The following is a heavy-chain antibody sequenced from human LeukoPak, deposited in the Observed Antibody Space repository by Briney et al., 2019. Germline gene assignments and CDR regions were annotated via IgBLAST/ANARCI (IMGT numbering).Heavy chain of an antibody. CDR2: ISWEGSTT. V-gene: IGHV3-43*01. J-gene: IGHJ4*02. Sequence: GGSLRLSCATSGFAFDDHTMHWVRQLPGKGLEWLSLISWEGSTTYYADSVKDRFTISRNTSKNSLYLQMNSLRTEDTALYYCAEARSSSWSYLESWGQGTLVTVSS. CDR1: GFAFDDHT. D-gene: IGHD6-13*01. CDR3: AEARSSSWSYLES.